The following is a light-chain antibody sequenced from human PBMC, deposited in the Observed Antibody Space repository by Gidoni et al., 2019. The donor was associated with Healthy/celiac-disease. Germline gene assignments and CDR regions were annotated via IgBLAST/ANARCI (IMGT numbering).Light chain of an antibody. V-gene: IGKV3-20*01. CDR2: GAS. Sequence: DIVLTQSPGPPSLSPGESATLSSRASQSVSSNYLAWYQQKPGQAPRLRIYGASRRATGIPDRFSGSGSGTDFTLTISRLEPEDFAVYYCQQYGSSPLXFXGGTKVEIK. J-gene: IGKJ4*01. CDR3: QQYGSSPLX. CDR1: QSVSSNY.